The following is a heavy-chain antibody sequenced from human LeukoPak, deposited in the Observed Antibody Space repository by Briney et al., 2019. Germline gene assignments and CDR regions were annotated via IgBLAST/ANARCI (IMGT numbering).Heavy chain of an antibody. CDR3: AKSRSGSYVYFDY. J-gene: IGHJ4*02. V-gene: IGHV3-23*01. CDR1: RFTFSSYA. CDR2: ISGSGGST. Sequence: GGSLRLSCAASRFTFSSYAMSWVRQAPGKGLEWVSAISGSGGSTYYADSVKGRFTISRDNSKNTLYLQMNSLRAEDTAVYYCAKSRSGSYVYFDYWGQGTLVTVSS. D-gene: IGHD1-26*01.